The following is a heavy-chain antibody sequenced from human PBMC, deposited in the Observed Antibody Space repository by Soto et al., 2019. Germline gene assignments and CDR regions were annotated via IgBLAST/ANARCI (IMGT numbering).Heavy chain of an antibody. Sequence: PGGSLRLSCAASGFTFSSYAMHWVRQAPGKGLEWVSVITNDRSNKYYADSVKGRFTISRDNAKNTLYLQMNSLRDEDTAVYYCARGPAAPLGWNYCGQGTLVTVSS. J-gene: IGHJ4*02. D-gene: IGHD6-25*01. CDR1: GFTFSSYA. CDR3: ARGPAAPLGWNY. V-gene: IGHV3-30-3*01. CDR2: ITNDRSNK.